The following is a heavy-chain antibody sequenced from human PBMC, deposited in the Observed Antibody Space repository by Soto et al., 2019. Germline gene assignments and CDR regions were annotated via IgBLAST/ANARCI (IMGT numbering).Heavy chain of an antibody. CDR1: GGSTSSYY. Sequence: QVQLQESGPGLVKPSETLSLTCSVSGGSTSSYYWSWIRQPAGKGLEWIGRVYTSGSTNYSPSLKSRVTMSVDTSKNQFYLNLRSVTAADPAVYYCARGISSSWSDYFQHWGQGTLVTVSS. CDR3: ARGISSSWSDYFQH. V-gene: IGHV4-4*07. CDR2: VYTSGST. J-gene: IGHJ1*01. D-gene: IGHD6-13*01.